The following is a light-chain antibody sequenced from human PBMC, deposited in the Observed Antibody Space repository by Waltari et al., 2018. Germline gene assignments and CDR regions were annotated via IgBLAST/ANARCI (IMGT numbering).Light chain of an antibody. J-gene: IGKJ2*01. Sequence: EIVLTQSPATLSLSPGQRATLSCRASQSVGRSLGWYQQKVGQAPRLLIFGASNRATGVPARFSGSGSGIEFTLTISRLEPDDFAVYYCQLRSNRPPYAFGQGTRLEMK. V-gene: IGKV3-11*01. CDR3: QLRSNRPPYA. CDR2: GAS. CDR1: QSVGRS.